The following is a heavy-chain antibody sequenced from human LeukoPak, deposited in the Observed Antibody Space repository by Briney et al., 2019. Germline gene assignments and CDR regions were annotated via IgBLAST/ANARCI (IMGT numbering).Heavy chain of an antibody. Sequence: PSETLSLTCTVSGGSISSSSYYWSWIRQPAGKGLEWIGRIYTSGSTNYNPSLKSRVTISVDTSKNQFSLKLSSVTAADTAVYYCAREQQWLKDGGFDYWGQGTPVTVSS. V-gene: IGHV4-61*02. CDR2: IYTSGST. CDR3: AREQQWLKDGGFDY. D-gene: IGHD6-19*01. CDR1: GGSISSSSYY. J-gene: IGHJ4*02.